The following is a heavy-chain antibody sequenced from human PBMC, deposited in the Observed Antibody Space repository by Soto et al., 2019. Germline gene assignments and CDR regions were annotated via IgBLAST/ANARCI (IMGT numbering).Heavy chain of an antibody. CDR3: ARTQTTNSRPFYGMDV. D-gene: IGHD2-8*01. V-gene: IGHV2-26*01. CDR1: GFSLNDFRMG. CDR2: IFSNDEK. J-gene: IGHJ6*02. Sequence: QVTLRESGPVLVKPTETLTLTCTVSGFSLNDFRMGVSWIRQPPGKGLEWLAHIFSNDEKSYSPSLRRRLTISRDTSKSQVVLTMTNMGPLDAGKYYCARTQTTNSRPFYGMDVWGQGATVTVSS.